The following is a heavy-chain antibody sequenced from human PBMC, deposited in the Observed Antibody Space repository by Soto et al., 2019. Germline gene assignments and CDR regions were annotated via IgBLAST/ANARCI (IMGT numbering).Heavy chain of an antibody. V-gene: IGHV3-23*01. CDR2: ISDSGGST. CDR3: ANTAAKGVVVYYCDY. CDR1: GFTFSSYA. Sequence: EVQLLESGGGLVQPGGSLRLSCAASGFTFSSYAMSWVRQAPGKGLEWVSVISDSGGSTYYADSVKGRFTISRDNSKNTLYLQMNSLRAEDTAVYYCANTAAKGVVVYYCDYWGQGTLVTVSS. J-gene: IGHJ4*02. D-gene: IGHD2-15*01.